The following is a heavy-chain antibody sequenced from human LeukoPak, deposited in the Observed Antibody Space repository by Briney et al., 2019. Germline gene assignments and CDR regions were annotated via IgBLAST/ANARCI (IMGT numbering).Heavy chain of an antibody. CDR2: ISGGGST. CDR3: ARGPGDYFDF. J-gene: IGHJ4*02. V-gene: IGHV3-23*01. D-gene: IGHD1-14*01. CDR1: GFTFNTYA. Sequence: GGSLRLSCAASGFTFNTYAMNWVRQAPGRGLEWVSAISGGGSTYYADSVKGRFSISRDNSKNTLFLQMNGLRAEDTAVYYCARGPGDYFDFWGQGTLVTVSS.